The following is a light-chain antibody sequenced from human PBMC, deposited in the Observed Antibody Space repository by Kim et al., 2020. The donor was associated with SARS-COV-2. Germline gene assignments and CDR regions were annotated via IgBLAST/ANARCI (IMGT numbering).Light chain of an antibody. CDR2: DVS. CDR1: YADNGSYDD. Sequence: IIIACAGCYADNGSYDDCWWYQQHPGKARKLLVDDVSKRPSGVSHRVAGTRSGSTASLTISGLQADEEADYYCASYTRRSTLVFGGGTKVTVL. J-gene: IGLJ3*02. CDR3: ASYTRRSTLV. V-gene: IGLV2-14*03.